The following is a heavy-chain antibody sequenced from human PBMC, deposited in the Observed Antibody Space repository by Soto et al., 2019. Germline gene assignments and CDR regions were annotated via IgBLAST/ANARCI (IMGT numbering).Heavy chain of an antibody. J-gene: IGHJ6*02. D-gene: IGHD3-22*01. V-gene: IGHV3-9*01. CDR2: ITWNSGHI. Sequence: PGGSLRLSCTASGFIFNNYAMHWVRQAPGKGLEWVSGITWNSGHIGYADSVKGRFTISRDNAENSLYLQMNSLRPEDTALYYCAKDTGDSSGYYYYYYYGMDVWGQGTTVTVSS. CDR1: GFIFNNYA. CDR3: AKDTGDSSGYYYYYYYGMDV.